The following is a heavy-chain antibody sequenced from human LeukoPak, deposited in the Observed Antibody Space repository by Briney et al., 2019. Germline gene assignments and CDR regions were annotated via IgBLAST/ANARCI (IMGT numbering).Heavy chain of an antibody. D-gene: IGHD4-17*01. Sequence: PGGSLRLSCATSGFTFSSYGMNWVRQAPGKGLEWLASIRSDNSDTNYADSVKGRFTISRDNSKNTLYLQMNNLRVEDTAVFYCVNGESFYGDYGFDYWGQGTLVTVSS. J-gene: IGHJ4*02. CDR1: GFTFSSYG. CDR3: VNGESFYGDYGFDY. V-gene: IGHV3-30*02. CDR2: IRSDNSDT.